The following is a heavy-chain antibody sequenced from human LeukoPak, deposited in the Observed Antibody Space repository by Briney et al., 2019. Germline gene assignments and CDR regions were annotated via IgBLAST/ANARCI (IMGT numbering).Heavy chain of an antibody. CDR2: ISAYNGNT. CDR3: ARRWIAVAVGYFDY. J-gene: IGHJ4*02. CDR1: GYTFTSYG. D-gene: IGHD6-19*01. Sequence: ASVKVSCKASGYTFTSYGISWVRQAPGQGLECMGWISAYNGNTNYAQKLQGRVTMTTDTSTSTAYMELRSLRSDDTAVYYCARRWIAVAVGYFDYWGQGTLVTVSS. V-gene: IGHV1-18*01.